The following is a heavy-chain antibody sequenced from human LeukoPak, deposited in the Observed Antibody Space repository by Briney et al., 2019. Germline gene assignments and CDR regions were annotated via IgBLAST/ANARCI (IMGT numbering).Heavy chain of an antibody. CDR2: MNPNSGNT. CDR1: GYTFTSYD. V-gene: IGHV1-8*01. D-gene: IGHD3-9*01. CDR3: ARGSGNYDILTGYYIPSYYYYYMDV. Sequence: GASVKVSCKASGYTFTSYDINWVRQATGQGLEWMGWMNPNSGNTGYAQKFQGRVTMTRNTSISTAYMELCSLRSEDTAVYYCARGSGNYDILTGYYIPSYYYYYMDVWGKGTTVTISS. J-gene: IGHJ6*03.